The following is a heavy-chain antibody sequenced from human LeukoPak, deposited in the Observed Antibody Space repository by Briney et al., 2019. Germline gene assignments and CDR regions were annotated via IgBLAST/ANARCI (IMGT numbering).Heavy chain of an antibody. D-gene: IGHD2-8*02. CDR2: ISSSSSYI. CDR3: AKRSCPGGGCNFDY. V-gene: IGHV3-21*04. CDR1: GFTFSSYS. Sequence: GGSLRLSCAASGFTFSSYSMNWVRQAPGKGLEWVSSISSSSSYIYYADSVKGHLTISRDNSKNTLYLQMNSLRAEDTAIYYCAKRSCPGGGCNFDYWGQGTLVTVSS. J-gene: IGHJ4*02.